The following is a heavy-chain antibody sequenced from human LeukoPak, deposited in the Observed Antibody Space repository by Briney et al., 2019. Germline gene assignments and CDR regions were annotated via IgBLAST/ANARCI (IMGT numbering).Heavy chain of an antibody. CDR2: IHYSGSI. J-gene: IGHJ6*03. Sequence: PSETLSLTCTVSGGSISSYYWSWIRQPPGKGLEWIGYIHYSGSINDNPSLKSRVTISVDTSKNQFSLKLSSVTAADTAVYYCARVGEGYYYYYMDVWGKGTTVTISS. V-gene: IGHV4-59*01. CDR3: ARVGEGYYYYYMDV. CDR1: GGSISSYY. D-gene: IGHD3-10*01.